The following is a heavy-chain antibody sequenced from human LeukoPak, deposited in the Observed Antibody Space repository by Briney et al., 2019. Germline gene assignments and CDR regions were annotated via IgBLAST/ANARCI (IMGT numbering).Heavy chain of an antibody. Sequence: ASVKVSCKASGGTFSSYAISWVRQAPGQGLEWMGWISAYNGNTNYAQKLQGRVTMTTDTSTSTAYMELRSLRSDDTAVYYCASDSTYDSSGYCDYWGQGTLVTVSS. D-gene: IGHD3-22*01. CDR1: GGTFSSYA. J-gene: IGHJ4*02. CDR2: ISAYNGNT. V-gene: IGHV1-18*01. CDR3: ASDSTYDSSGYCDY.